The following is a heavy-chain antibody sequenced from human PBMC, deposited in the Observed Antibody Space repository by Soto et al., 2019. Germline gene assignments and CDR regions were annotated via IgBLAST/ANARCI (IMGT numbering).Heavy chain of an antibody. CDR2: INAGNGNT. D-gene: IGHD6-13*01. V-gene: IGHV1-3*05. CDR3: ARDVAAADY. Sequence: QVQLVQSGAEEKKPGASVKVSCKASGYTFTSYAMHWVRQAPGQRLEWMGWINAGNGNTKHSQKLQGRVTITTDTSASTAYMELSSLRSEDTAGYYGARDVAAADYWGKGTLVTVSS. J-gene: IGHJ4*02. CDR1: GYTFTSYA.